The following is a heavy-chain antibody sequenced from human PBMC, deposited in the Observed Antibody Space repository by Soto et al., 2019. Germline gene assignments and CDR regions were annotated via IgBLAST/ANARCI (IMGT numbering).Heavy chain of an antibody. CDR1: GGSISSYY. CDR2: IYYSGST. V-gene: IGHV4-59*01. CDR3: AGTRVATISYYFDY. Sequence: SETLSLTCTVSGGSISSYYWSWIRQPPGKGLEWIGYIYYSGSTNYNPSLKSRVTISVDTSKNQFSLKLSSVTAADTAVYYCAGTRVATISYYFDYWGQGTLVTVSS. D-gene: IGHD5-12*01. J-gene: IGHJ4*02.